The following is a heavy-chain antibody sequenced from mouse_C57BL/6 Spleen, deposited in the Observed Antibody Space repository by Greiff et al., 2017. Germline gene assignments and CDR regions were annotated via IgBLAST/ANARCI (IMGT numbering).Heavy chain of an antibody. J-gene: IGHJ4*01. CDR1: GFNIKDDY. CDR2: IDPENGDT. Sequence: EVKLMESGAELVRPGASVKLSCTASGFNIKDDYMHWVKQRPEQGLEWIGWIDPENGDTEYASKFQGKATITADTSSNTAYLQLSSLTSEDTAVYYCTTKGNDAMDYWGQGTSVTVSS. CDR3: TTKGNDAMDY. V-gene: IGHV14-4*01.